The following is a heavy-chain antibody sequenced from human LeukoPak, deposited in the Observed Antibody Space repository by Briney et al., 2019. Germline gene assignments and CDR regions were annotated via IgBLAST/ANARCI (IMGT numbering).Heavy chain of an antibody. V-gene: IGHV3-48*03. CDR2: ISSSGSTI. Sequence: GGSLRLSCAASGFTFSSYEMNWVRQAPGKGLEWVSYISSSGSTIYYADSVKGRFTISRDNAKNSLYLQMNSLRAEDTAVYYCARDRVELWFYYMDVWGKGTTVTVSS. J-gene: IGHJ6*03. CDR3: ARDRVELWFYYMDV. D-gene: IGHD5-18*01. CDR1: GFTFSSYE.